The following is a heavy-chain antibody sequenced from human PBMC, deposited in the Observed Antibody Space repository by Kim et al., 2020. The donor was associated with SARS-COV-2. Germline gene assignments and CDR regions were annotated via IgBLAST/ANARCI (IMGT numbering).Heavy chain of an antibody. CDR1: GFTFSSYS. Sequence: GGSLRLSCAASGFTFSSYSMNWVRQAPGKGLEWVSYISSSSSTIYYADSVKGRFTISRDNAKNSLYLQMNSLRDEDTAVYYCARSVLDSSGYYSGTRFDPWGQGTLVTVSS. D-gene: IGHD3-22*01. J-gene: IGHJ5*02. V-gene: IGHV3-48*02. CDR2: ISSSSSTI. CDR3: ARSVLDSSGYYSGTRFDP.